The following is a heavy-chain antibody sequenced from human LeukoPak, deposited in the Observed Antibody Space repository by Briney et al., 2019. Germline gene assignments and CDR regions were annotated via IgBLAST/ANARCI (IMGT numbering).Heavy chain of an antibody. CDR2: ISHSGSSI. CDR3: ARATGRGNGAHFDQ. V-gene: IGHV3-48*04. Sequence: QTGGSLRLSCAASGFTFSSYWMSWVRQAPGKGLELVSYISHSGSSIVYADSVKGRFIISRDNAKTSLDLQMNSLRAEDTAVYYCARATGRGNGAHFDQWGQGTLVTVSS. J-gene: IGHJ5*02. D-gene: IGHD1-1*01. CDR1: GFTFSSYW.